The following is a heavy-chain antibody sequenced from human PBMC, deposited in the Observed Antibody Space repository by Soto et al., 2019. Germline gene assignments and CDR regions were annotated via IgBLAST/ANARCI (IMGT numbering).Heavy chain of an antibody. CDR1: AYTFTTYG. CDR3: ASDGRKRLWVEGLNSREV. Sequence: QVQLVQSGPEVKKPGASVKVSCKASAYTFTTYGISWVRQAPGQGLEWMGWISGYNGQTNYAQKFRGRVTITTDTSTRTAYMELGSVRSDETAMYYCASDGRKRLWVEGLNSREVGGHGTTVTVSS. CDR2: ISGYNGQT. J-gene: IGHJ6*02. V-gene: IGHV1-18*01. D-gene: IGHD3-10*01.